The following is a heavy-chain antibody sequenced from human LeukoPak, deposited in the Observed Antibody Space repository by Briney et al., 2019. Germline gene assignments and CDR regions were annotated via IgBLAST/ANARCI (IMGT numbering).Heavy chain of an antibody. CDR1: GFTFSGYW. CDR3: ARDVRGGYHDY. D-gene: IGHD5-18*01. V-gene: IGHV3-74*01. J-gene: IGHJ4*02. CDR2: IKSDGSYT. Sequence: GGSLRISCAASGFTFSGYWMHWVRQAQGKGLVWVSCIKSDGSYTTYADSVKGRFTISRDNAKNTLYLQMNSLRAEDTAVYYCARDVRGGYHDYWGQGTLVTVSS.